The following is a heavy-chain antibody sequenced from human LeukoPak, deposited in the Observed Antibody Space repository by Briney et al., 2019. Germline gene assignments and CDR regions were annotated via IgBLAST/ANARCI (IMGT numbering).Heavy chain of an antibody. Sequence: ASVKVSCKASGYTFTSYGISWVRQAPGQGLEWMGRISGYNGNTIYVQKLQGRVTMTTDTSMSTAYMELRSLRSDDTAVYYCARVPRYSYGPFDYWGQGTLVTVSS. V-gene: IGHV1-18*01. CDR3: ARVPRYSYGPFDY. CDR2: ISGYNGNT. J-gene: IGHJ4*02. CDR1: GYTFTSYG. D-gene: IGHD5-18*01.